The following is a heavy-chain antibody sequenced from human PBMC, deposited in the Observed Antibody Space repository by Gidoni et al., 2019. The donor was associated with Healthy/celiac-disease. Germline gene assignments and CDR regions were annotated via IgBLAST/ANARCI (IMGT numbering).Heavy chain of an antibody. Sequence: QVQLVESGGGVVQPGRSLRLSCAASGFTFSSYGMHWVRPAPGKGLEWVAVISYDGSNKYYADSVKGRFTISRDNSKNTLYLQMNSLRAEDTAVYYCAKRGSYYPFDYWGQGTLVTVSS. CDR2: ISYDGSNK. CDR1: GFTFSSYG. J-gene: IGHJ4*02. V-gene: IGHV3-30*18. CDR3: AKRGSYYPFDY. D-gene: IGHD1-26*01.